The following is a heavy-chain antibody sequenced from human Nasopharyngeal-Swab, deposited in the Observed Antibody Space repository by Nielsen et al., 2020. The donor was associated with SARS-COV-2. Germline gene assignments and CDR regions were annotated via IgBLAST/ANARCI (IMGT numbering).Heavy chain of an antibody. Sequence: SETLSLTCTVSGGSSSTYYWSWIRQPPGKGLERIGYIYYSGFTKYNPSLTSRAIISIDTSKSQLSLKLNSITAADPAVYYCASHFGYEGYFDYWGQGTLVTVSS. CDR2: IYYSGFT. CDR3: ASHFGYEGYFDY. CDR1: GGSSSTYY. D-gene: IGHD5-12*01. J-gene: IGHJ4*02. V-gene: IGHV4-59*08.